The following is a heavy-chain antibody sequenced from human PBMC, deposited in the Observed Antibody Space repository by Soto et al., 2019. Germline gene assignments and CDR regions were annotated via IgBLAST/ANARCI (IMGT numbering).Heavy chain of an antibody. CDR3: AKDMGQIAVGQDY. Sequence: EVQLLESGGGLVQPGESLRLSCAASGFSFSSYAMNWVRQAPGKGLEWVSTIGASGSNTYYADSVKGRVTISRDNSNNMLYLQMNSLRVGDTALFYCAKDMGQIAVGQDYWGRGALVTVSP. V-gene: IGHV3-23*01. CDR2: IGASGSNT. J-gene: IGHJ4*02. CDR1: GFSFSSYA. D-gene: IGHD6-19*01.